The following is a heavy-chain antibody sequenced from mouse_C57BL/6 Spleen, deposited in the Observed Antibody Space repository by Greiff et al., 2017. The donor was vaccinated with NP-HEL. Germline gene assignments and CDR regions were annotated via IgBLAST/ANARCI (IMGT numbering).Heavy chain of an antibody. CDR1: GYTFTDYN. CDR2: INPNNGGT. V-gene: IGHV1-18*01. CDR3: ARKAVYYDYDNWYFDV. J-gene: IGHJ1*03. Sequence: EVQLQQSGPELVKPGASVKIPCKASGYTFTDYNMDWVKQSHGKSLEWIGDINPNNGGTIYNQKFKGKATLTVDKSSSTAYMELRSLTSEDTAVYYCARKAVYYDYDNWYFDVWGTGTTVTVSS. D-gene: IGHD2-4*01.